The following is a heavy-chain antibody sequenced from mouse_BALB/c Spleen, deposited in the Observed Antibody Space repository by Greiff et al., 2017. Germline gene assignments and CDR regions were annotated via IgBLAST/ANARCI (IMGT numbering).Heavy chain of an antibody. CDR2: ISSGGSYT. J-gene: IGHJ2*01. Sequence: DVKLEESGGGLVKPGGSLKLSCAASGFTFSSYAMSWVRQSPEKRLEWVAEISSGGSYTYYPDSVKGRFTISRDNAKNTLYLQMSSLKSEDTAMYYCTRAGTGDGYDYWGQGTTLTVSS. V-gene: IGHV5-6-4*01. CDR3: TRAGTGDGYDY. CDR1: GFTFSSYA. D-gene: IGHD2-3*01.